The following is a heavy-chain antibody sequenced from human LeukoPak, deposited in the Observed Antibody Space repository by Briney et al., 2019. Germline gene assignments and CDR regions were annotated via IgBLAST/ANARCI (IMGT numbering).Heavy chain of an antibody. J-gene: IGHJ6*04. D-gene: IGHD3-10*02. Sequence: GRSLRLSCAASGLTFSSYEMNWVRQAPGKGLEWVSYISSSGSTIYYADAVKGRFTISRDNAENSLYLQMNSLRAEDTAVYYCAELGITMIGGVWGKGTTVTISS. CDR2: ISSSGSTI. CDR3: AELGITMIGGV. CDR1: GLTFSSYE. V-gene: IGHV3-48*03.